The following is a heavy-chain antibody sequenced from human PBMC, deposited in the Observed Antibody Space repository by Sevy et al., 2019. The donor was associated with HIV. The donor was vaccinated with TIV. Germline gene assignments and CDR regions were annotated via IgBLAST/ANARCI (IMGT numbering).Heavy chain of an antibody. J-gene: IGHJ4*02. CDR1: GFTFSSYA. CDR3: AKGDTPMLRFGYFDY. D-gene: IGHD5-18*01. Sequence: GGSLRLSCAASGFTFSSYAMSWVRQAPGKGLEWVSAIRGGGVSTFYADSVKGRFTISRENSKNTLYLQMNSLRTEDTAVYYCAKGDTPMLRFGYFDYWGQGTLVTVSS. CDR2: IRGGGVST. V-gene: IGHV3-23*01.